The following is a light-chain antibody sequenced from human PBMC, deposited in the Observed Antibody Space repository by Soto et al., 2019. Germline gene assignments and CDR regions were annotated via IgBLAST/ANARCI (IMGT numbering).Light chain of an antibody. Sequence: LVLTQSPVTLSLSPGERATLSCRASQSLSDSYLAWYQQRRGQPPRLVIYAASTRASDIPDRISGSGSGTNFTLLISRLEPEDFAVYFCQHYGASPLYTFGQGTRLEIK. CDR1: QSLSDSY. V-gene: IGKV3-20*01. J-gene: IGKJ2*01. CDR2: AAS. CDR3: QHYGASPLYT.